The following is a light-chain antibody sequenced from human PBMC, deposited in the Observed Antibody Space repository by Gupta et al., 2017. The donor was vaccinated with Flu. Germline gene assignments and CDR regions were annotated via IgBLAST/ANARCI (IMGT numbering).Light chain of an antibody. CDR1: QIVSSN. J-gene: IGKJ2*01. Sequence: DIVMTQSPATVSVSPGERATLSCTASQIVSSNLAWLPHRPGQAPKLLIFGASTRATGIPARFSGSGSGTEFTLTISSLQPEDSAVYYCQHYDKWPPYTFGQGTKLEIK. CDR2: GAS. V-gene: IGKV3-15*01. CDR3: QHYDKWPPYT.